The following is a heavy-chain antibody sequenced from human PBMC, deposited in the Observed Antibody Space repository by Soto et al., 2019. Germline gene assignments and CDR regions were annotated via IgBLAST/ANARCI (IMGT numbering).Heavy chain of an antibody. CDR3: SSGATVRIPFDS. V-gene: IGHV1-18*01. CDR2: ICAYNGNT. Sequence: ASVKVSCKASGYTFTNYGFSWVRQAPGQGLEWMGWICAYNGNTNYAQNLQGRVTMTTDTSTSTVYMELRSLRSDDTAVYYCSSGATVRIPFDSWGQGTLVTVSS. CDR1: GYTFTNYG. D-gene: IGHD4-17*01. J-gene: IGHJ4*02.